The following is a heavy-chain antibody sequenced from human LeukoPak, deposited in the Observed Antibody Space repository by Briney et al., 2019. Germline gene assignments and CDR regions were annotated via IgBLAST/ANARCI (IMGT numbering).Heavy chain of an antibody. D-gene: IGHD4-11*01. V-gene: IGHV4-39*01. CDR1: GGSISSNSYY. J-gene: IGHJ4*02. CDR3: ARTYYGSKDDYSNFDY. CDR2: IYYSGST. Sequence: SETLSLTCTVSGGSISSNSYYWGWIRQPPGKGLEWIGSIYYSGSTYYNPSLKSRVTISVDTSKNQFSLKLSSVTAADTAVYYCARTYYGSKDDYSNFDYWGQGTLVTVSS.